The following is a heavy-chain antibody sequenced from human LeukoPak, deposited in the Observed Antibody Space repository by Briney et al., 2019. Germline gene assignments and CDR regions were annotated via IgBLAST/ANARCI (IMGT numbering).Heavy chain of an antibody. J-gene: IGHJ4*02. Sequence: GGSLRLSCAASGFAFSSYSMNWVRQAPGKGLEWVSYISSSSSTIYIADSVKGRFTISRDNAKNSLYLQMNSLRAEDTAVYYCARDPTYYDFWSGSFSYFDYWGQGTLVTVSS. CDR1: GFAFSSYS. V-gene: IGHV3-48*01. CDR3: ARDPTYYDFWSGSFSYFDY. D-gene: IGHD3-3*01. CDR2: ISSSSSTI.